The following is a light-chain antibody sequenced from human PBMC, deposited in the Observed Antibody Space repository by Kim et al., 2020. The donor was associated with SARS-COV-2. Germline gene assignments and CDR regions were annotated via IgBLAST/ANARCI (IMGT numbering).Light chain of an antibody. CDR1: QSVGTY. V-gene: IGKV3-11*01. J-gene: IGKJ3*01. CDR3: QQRNSWPPRFT. Sequence: PGEGATLSCRASQSVGTYLAWYQHKPGQPPRLLIHGASIRATGIPPRFSGSGSGTDFTLTISSLEPEDFAVYYCQQRNSWPPRFTFGPGTKVDIK. CDR2: GAS.